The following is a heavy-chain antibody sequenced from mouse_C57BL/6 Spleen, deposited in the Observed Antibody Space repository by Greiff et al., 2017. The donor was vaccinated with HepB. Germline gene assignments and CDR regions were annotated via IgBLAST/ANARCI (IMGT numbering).Heavy chain of an antibody. J-gene: IGHJ4*01. CDR2: IDPSDSET. CDR3: ARSIYYDYASHAMDY. Sequence: VQLQQSGAELVRPGSSVKLSCKASGYTFTSYWMHWVKQRPIQGLEWIGNIDPSDSETHYNQKFKDKATLTVDKSSSTAYMQLSSLTSEDSAVYYCARSIYYDYASHAMDYWGQGTSVTVSS. V-gene: IGHV1-52*01. D-gene: IGHD2-4*01. CDR1: GYTFTSYW.